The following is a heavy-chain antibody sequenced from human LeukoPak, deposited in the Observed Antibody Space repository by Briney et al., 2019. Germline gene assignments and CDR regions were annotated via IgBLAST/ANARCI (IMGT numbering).Heavy chain of an antibody. CDR2: INHSGST. CDR3: ARGSNAYGMDV. D-gene: IGHD4-11*01. CDR1: GGSFSGYY. J-gene: IGHJ6*02. V-gene: IGHV4-34*09. Sequence: SETLSLTCAAYGGSFSGYYWSWIRQPPGKGPEWIGEINHSGSTNYNPSLKSRVTISVDTSKNQFSLKLSSVTAADTAVYYCARGSNAYGMDVWGQGTTVTVSS.